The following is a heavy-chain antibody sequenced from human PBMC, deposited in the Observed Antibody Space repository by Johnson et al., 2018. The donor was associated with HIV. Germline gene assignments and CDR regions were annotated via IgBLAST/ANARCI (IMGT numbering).Heavy chain of an antibody. D-gene: IGHD1-26*01. CDR1: GFTFDDYA. CDR3: STDQVGRSYGGKYHI. J-gene: IGHJ3*02. Sequence: VQLVESGGVVVQPGGSLRLSCAASGFTFDDYAMHWVRQAPGKGLEWVSAISGSGGSTYYADSVKGRFTISRDNSKNTLYLQMNGLKTEDTAVYYCSTDQVGRSYGGKYHIWGQGTMVTVSS. V-gene: IGHV3-23*04. CDR2: ISGSGGST.